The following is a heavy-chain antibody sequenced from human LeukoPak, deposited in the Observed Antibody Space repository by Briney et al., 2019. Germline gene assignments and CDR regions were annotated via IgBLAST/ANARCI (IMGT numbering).Heavy chain of an antibody. J-gene: IGHJ4*02. CDR3: ARASPPLIWSGYSY. V-gene: IGHV1-8*01. D-gene: IGHD3-3*01. Sequence: ASVKFSCKASGYTFTSYDINWVRQATGQGLEWMGWMNPNSGNTGYAQKFQGRVTMTRNTSISTAYMELSSLRSEDTAVYYCARASPPLIWSGYSYWGQGTLVTVSS. CDR1: GYTFTSYD. CDR2: MNPNSGNT.